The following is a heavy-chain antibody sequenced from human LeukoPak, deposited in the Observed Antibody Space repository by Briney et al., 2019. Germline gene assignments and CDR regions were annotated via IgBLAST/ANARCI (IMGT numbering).Heavy chain of an antibody. Sequence: GGSLRLSCAASGFTFSSYSMNWVRQAPGKGLEWVSYISSSSSTIYYADSVKGRFTISRDNAKNSLYLQMNSLRAEDTAVYYCARGGPVGWYGNLPYYFDYWGQGTLVTVSS. V-gene: IGHV3-48*01. CDR2: ISSSSSTI. D-gene: IGHD6-19*01. CDR3: ARGGPVGWYGNLPYYFDY. CDR1: GFTFSSYS. J-gene: IGHJ4*02.